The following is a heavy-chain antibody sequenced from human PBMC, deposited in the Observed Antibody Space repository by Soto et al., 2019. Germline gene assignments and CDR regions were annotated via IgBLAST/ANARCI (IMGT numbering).Heavy chain of an antibody. Sequence: GGSLRLSCAASGFTFSSYAMSWVRQAPGKGLEWVSAISGSGGSTYYADSVKGRFAISRDNSKNTLYLQMNSLRAEDTAVYYCAKDRENIVATNVLVYWGQGTLVTVSS. CDR2: ISGSGGST. D-gene: IGHD5-12*01. V-gene: IGHV3-23*01. CDR1: GFTFSSYA. CDR3: AKDRENIVATNVLVY. J-gene: IGHJ4*02.